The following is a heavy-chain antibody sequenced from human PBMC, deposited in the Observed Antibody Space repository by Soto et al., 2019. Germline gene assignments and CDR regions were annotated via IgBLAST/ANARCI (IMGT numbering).Heavy chain of an antibody. D-gene: IGHD6-6*01. CDR1: VLSFRNFG. CDR2: ISHDSRDK. CDR3: ALTRRSTILDVNRPGFDR. V-gene: IGHV3-30*03. Sequence: XGSLRLSCAASVLSFRNFGIHWVRQAPGKGLQWLAVISHDSRDKRFADSMQGRIDISRDNSKNTLYLEMSSLRPEDTALYYCALTRRSTILDVNRPGFDRWGRGTLVTVSS. J-gene: IGHJ4*02.